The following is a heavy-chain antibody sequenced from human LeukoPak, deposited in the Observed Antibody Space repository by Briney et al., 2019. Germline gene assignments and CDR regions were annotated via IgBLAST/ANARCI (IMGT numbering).Heavy chain of an antibody. CDR3: AGGATPGVF. J-gene: IGHJ4*02. CDR2: INDSGTT. D-gene: IGHD3-10*01. V-gene: IGHV4-34*01. Sequence: SETLSLTCGVYGASFSGYYWTWIRQPPGKGLEWIGEINDSGTTNYNPSLKSRGTMSLDTSKNQYSLKLTSVTAADTAVYYCAGGATPGVFWGQGTLVTVSS. CDR1: GASFSGYY.